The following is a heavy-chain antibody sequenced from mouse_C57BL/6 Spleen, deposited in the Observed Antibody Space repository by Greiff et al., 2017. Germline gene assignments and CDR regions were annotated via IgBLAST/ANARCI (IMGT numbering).Heavy chain of an antibody. Sequence: QVQLQQPGAELVMPGASVKLSCKASGYTFTSYWMHWVKQRPGQGLEWIGEIDPSDSYTNYNQKFKGKSTLTVDKSSSTAYMQLSSLTSEDSAVYYCARDYGSRENAMDDWGQGTSVTVSS. V-gene: IGHV1-69*01. J-gene: IGHJ4*01. CDR3: ARDYGSRENAMDD. CDR2: IDPSDSYT. CDR1: GYTFTSYW. D-gene: IGHD1-1*01.